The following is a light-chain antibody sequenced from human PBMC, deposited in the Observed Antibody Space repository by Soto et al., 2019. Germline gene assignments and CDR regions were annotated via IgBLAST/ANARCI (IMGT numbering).Light chain of an antibody. CDR2: KAS. Sequence: DIQMTQSPSTLPASVGDRVTITYRASQSINRWLAWYQQRPGTAPKLLIYKASTLESGVPSRFSGSGSGTEFTLTISSLQPDDFATYYCQQYDSYSPLTFGGGTKVEV. CDR1: QSINRW. V-gene: IGKV1-5*03. J-gene: IGKJ4*01. CDR3: QQYDSYSPLT.